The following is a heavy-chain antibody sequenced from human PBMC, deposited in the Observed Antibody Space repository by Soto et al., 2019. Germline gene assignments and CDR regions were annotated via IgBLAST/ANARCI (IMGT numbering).Heavy chain of an antibody. D-gene: IGHD2-2*01. V-gene: IGHV4-30-2*01. CDR3: ARGGVVVPAALRATKPRLFYFDY. Sequence: SETLSLTCAVSGGSISSAGYSWSWIRQPPGKGLEWIGYIYHSGSPYYNPSLEGRVAMSVDRSKSQFSLKLSSVTAAETAVYYCARGGVVVPAALRATKPRLFYFDYWGQGTLVTVSS. J-gene: IGHJ4*02. CDR2: IYHSGSP. CDR1: GGSISSAGYS.